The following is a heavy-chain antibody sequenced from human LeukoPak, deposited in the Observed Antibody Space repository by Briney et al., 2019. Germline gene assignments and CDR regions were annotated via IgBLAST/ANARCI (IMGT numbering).Heavy chain of an antibody. V-gene: IGHV1-69*06. CDR2: IIPIFGTA. J-gene: IGHJ4*02. Sequence: GASVKVSCKASGGTFSSYAISWVRQAPGQGLEWMGGIIPIFGTANYAQKFQGRVTITADKSTSTAYMELSSLRSEDTAVYYCAGRDGYNLWAHFDYWGQGTLVTVSS. CDR3: AGRDGYNLWAHFDY. D-gene: IGHD5-24*01. CDR1: GGTFSSYA.